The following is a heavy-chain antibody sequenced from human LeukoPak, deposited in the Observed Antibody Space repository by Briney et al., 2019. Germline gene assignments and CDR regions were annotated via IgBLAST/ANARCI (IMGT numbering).Heavy chain of an antibody. D-gene: IGHD3-22*01. Sequence: PGRSLRLSCAASGFTFDDFAMHWVRQAPGKGLEWVAVIWYDGSNKYYADSVKGRFTISRDNSKNTLYLQMNSLRAEDTAVYYCARAAYDSSGYLTLWGQGTLVTVSA. CDR1: GFTFDDFA. CDR3: ARAAYDSSGYLTL. J-gene: IGHJ4*02. V-gene: IGHV3-33*08. CDR2: IWYDGSNK.